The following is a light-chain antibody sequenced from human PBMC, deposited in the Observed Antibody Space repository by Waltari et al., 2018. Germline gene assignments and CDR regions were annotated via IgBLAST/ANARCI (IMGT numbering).Light chain of an antibody. Sequence: DIQMTQSPSTLSASVGDRVTITCRASQSIIRGLAWYQQKHGKAPKLLIYKAFSLESGGLSVFSGSGSVTEFPLTIGSLRPDNFASYYCQQYNSFPYTFGQGTKLEIK. CDR1: QSIIRG. CDR3: QQYNSFPYT. J-gene: IGKJ2*01. CDR2: KAF. V-gene: IGKV1-5*03.